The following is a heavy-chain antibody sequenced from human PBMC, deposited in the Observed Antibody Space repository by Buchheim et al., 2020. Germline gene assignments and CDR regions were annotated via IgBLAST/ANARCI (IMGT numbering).Heavy chain of an antibody. J-gene: IGHJ6*02. CDR3: AREYYYGSGSREYYYGMDV. CDR1: GFTFSSYV. V-gene: IGHV3-30*04. CDR2: ISYDGSNK. Sequence: QVQLVESGGGVVQPGRSLRLSCAASGFTFSSYVMHWVRQAPGKGLEWVAVISYDGSNKYYADSVKGRFTISRANSKNTLYLQMNSLRAEDTAVYYCAREYYYGSGSREYYYGMDVWGQGTT. D-gene: IGHD3-10*01.